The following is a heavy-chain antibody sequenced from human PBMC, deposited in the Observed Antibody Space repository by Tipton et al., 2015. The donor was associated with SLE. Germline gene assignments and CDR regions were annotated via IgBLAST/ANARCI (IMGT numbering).Heavy chain of an antibody. CDR1: GGSISSDTYY. CDR3: VREYQGRFYVNGAFDM. CDR2: IYYTGSA. Sequence: TLSLTCTVSGGSISSDTYYWDWIRQPPGEGLEWIGSIYYTGSAYHNPSLKSRVTISVDTSKNQFSLKLNSLTAADTAVYYCVREYQGRFYVNGAFDMWGQGTMVTVSS. J-gene: IGHJ3*02. D-gene: IGHD1-26*01. V-gene: IGHV4-39*02.